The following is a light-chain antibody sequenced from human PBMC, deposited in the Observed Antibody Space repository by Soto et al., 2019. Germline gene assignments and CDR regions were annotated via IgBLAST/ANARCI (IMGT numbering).Light chain of an antibody. J-gene: IGKJ1*01. V-gene: IGKV1-5*03. CDR2: KAS. CDR3: QQYSTYTPRT. Sequence: DIQMTQSPSTLSGSVGDRFTITCLASQTISSWLAWYQQKPGKAPKLLIYKASTLKSGVPSRFSGSGSGTEFTLTISSLQPDDFATYYCQQYSTYTPRTVGPGTKVDIK. CDR1: QTISSW.